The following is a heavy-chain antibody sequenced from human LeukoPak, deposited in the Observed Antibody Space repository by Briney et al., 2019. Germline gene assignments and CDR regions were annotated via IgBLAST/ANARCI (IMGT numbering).Heavy chain of an antibody. CDR1: GGTFSSYA. Sequence: ASVKVSCKASGGTFSSYAISWVRQAPGQGLEWMGRIIPIFGTANYAQKFQGRVTITTDEFTSTAYMELSSLRSEDTAVYYCARDGQGYYYDSSGYSDWGQGTLVTVSS. CDR3: ARDGQGYYYDSSGYSD. J-gene: IGHJ4*02. CDR2: IIPIFGTA. V-gene: IGHV1-69*05. D-gene: IGHD3-22*01.